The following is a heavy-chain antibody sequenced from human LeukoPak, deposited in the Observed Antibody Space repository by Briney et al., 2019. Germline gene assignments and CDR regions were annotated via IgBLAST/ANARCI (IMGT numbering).Heavy chain of an antibody. Sequence: QSGGSLRLSCAASGFTFSSYAMSWVRQAPGKGLEWVSAISGSGGGTYYADSVKGRFTISRDNSKNTLYLQMNSLRAEDTAVYYCAKSPRPGYCSSTSCYTDDYYYYMDVWGKGTTVTVSS. CDR2: ISGSGGGT. CDR1: GFTFSSYA. D-gene: IGHD2-2*02. J-gene: IGHJ6*03. V-gene: IGHV3-23*01. CDR3: AKSPRPGYCSSTSCYTDDYYYYMDV.